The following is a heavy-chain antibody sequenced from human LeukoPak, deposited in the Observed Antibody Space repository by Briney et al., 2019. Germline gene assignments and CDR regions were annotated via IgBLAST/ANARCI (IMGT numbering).Heavy chain of an antibody. CDR1: GFTLSSYG. J-gene: IGHJ4*02. V-gene: IGHV4-4*07. CDR2: LDTSGNT. CDR3: ARGGDCPDY. Sequence: GSLRLSCAASGFTLSSYGMHWVRQPAGKGLEWIGRLDTSGNTHYNPSLKSRVTMSVDTSRNQFSLRLTSVTAADTAVYYCARGGDCPDYWAQGTLVTVSS. D-gene: IGHD2-21*02.